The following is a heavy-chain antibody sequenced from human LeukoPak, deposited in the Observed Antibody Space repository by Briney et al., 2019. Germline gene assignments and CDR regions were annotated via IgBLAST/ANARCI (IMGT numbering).Heavy chain of an antibody. D-gene: IGHD1-26*01. CDR2: ISSSGDNP. CDR3: AKDVRVGGGGMDV. V-gene: IGHV3-23*01. J-gene: IGHJ6*02. Sequence: PGGSLRLSCAASGFTFSSYAMNWVRQAPGKGLEWVSLISSSGDNPYYADSVKGRFTISRDNSRNTVSLQMNSLRAEDTAVYYCAKDVRVGGGGMDVWGQGTPVTVCS. CDR1: GFTFSSYA.